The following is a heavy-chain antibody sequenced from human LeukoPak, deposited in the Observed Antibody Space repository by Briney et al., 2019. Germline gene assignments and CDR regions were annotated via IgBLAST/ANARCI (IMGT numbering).Heavy chain of an antibody. CDR2: ISGSGGST. CDR1: GFTFSSYA. Sequence: PGGSPRLSCAASGFTFSSYAMSWVRQAPGKGLEWVSAISGSGGSTYYADSVKGRFTISRDNSKNTLYLQMNSLRAEDTAVYYCAKGSRWLQFVVGAFDIWGQGTMVTVSS. J-gene: IGHJ3*02. D-gene: IGHD5-24*01. CDR3: AKGSRWLQFVVGAFDI. V-gene: IGHV3-23*01.